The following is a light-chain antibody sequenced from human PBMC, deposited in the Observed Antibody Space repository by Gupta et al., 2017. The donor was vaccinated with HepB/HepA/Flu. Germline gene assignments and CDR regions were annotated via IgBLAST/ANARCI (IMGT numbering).Light chain of an antibody. CDR1: QSLLHSNGYNY. CDR3: LQAVQTPRN. V-gene: IGKV2-28*01. J-gene: IGKJ3*01. Sequence: DIVMTQSPLSLSVTPGEPASISCRSSQSLLHSNGYNYLDWYLQKPGQSPRLLIYLGSSRASGVPDRFSGSGSGTDFTLKISRVEAEDVGVYYCLQAVQTPRNFGHGTKVEIK. CDR2: LGS.